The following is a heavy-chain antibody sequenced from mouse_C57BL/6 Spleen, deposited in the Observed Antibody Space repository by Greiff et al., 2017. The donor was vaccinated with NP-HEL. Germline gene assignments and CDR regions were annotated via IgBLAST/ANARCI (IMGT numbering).Heavy chain of an antibody. J-gene: IGHJ3*01. CDR3: ARTSYSNYVFAY. Sequence: EVQLEESGGDLVKPGGSLKLSCAASGFTFSSYCMSWVRQTPDKRLEWVATISSGGSYTYYPDSVKGRFTISRDNAKNTLYLQMSSLTSEDAALYYCARTSYSNYVFAYWGQGTLVTVSA. CDR1: GFTFSSYC. D-gene: IGHD2-5*01. V-gene: IGHV5-6*01. CDR2: ISSGGSYT.